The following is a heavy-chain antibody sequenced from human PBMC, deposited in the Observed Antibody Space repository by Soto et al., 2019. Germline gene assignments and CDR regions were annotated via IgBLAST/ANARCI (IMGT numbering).Heavy chain of an antibody. Sequence: SSETLSLTCTVSGGSISSGGYYWSWIRQHPGKGLEWIGYIYYSGSTYYNPSLKSRVTISVDTSKNQFSLKLSSVTAADTAVYYCSGGRGTTVKVPIFDYWGQGTLVTVSS. D-gene: IGHD4-17*01. CDR3: SGGRGTTVKVPIFDY. CDR2: IYYSGST. CDR1: GGSISSGGYY. J-gene: IGHJ4*02. V-gene: IGHV4-31*03.